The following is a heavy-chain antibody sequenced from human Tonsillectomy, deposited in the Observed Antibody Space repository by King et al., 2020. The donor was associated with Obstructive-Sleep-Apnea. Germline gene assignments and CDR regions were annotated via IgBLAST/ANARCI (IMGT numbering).Heavy chain of an antibody. CDR2: IFSNDEK. V-gene: IGHV2-26*01. Sequence: TLKESGPVLVKPTETLTLTCTVSGFSLSNARMGVSWIRQPPGKALEWLAHIFSNDEKSYSTSLKSRLTISKDTSKSQVVLTMTNMDPVDAATYYCARIQDTAMVTNWFDPWGQGTLVTVSS. CDR3: ARIQDTAMVTNWFDP. J-gene: IGHJ5*02. CDR1: GFSLSNARMG. D-gene: IGHD5-18*01.